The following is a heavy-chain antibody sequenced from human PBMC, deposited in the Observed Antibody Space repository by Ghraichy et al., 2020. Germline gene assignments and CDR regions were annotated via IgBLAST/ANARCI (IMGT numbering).Heavy chain of an antibody. CDR1: GFIFSSYP. CDR3: AKQSWFEAFDA. D-gene: IGHD3-10*01. J-gene: IGHJ3*01. CDR2: VSGNGDIT. Sequence: GESLNISCAASGFIFSSYPMSWVRQAPGKGLEWVSTVSGNGDITDYAHSVAGRFTISIDNSKNTLLLQMNSLRAEDTAFYYCAKQSWFEAFDAWGQGTMVTVSS. V-gene: IGHV3-23*01.